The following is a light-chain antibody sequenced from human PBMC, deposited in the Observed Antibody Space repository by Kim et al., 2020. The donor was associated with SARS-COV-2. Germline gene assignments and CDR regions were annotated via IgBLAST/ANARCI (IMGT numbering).Light chain of an antibody. CDR2: QDS. J-gene: IGLJ2*01. CDR3: QAWDSSTKV. V-gene: IGLV3-1*01. CDR1: KLGDKY. Sequence: GSPGQTASITCSGDKLGDKYACWYQQKPGQSPVLVIYQDSKRPSGIPERFSGSNSGNTATLTISGTQAMDEADYYCQAWDSSTKVFGGGTQLTVL.